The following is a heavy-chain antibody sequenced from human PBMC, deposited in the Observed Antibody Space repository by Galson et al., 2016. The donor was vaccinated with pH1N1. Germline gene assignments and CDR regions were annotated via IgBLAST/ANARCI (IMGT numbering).Heavy chain of an antibody. V-gene: IGHV4-61*09. D-gene: IGHD3-9*01. CDR1: GASISSGGYH. CDR3: ARDRSVLRYFDWLPNWFDP. CDR2: VYSSGRT. Sequence: TLSLTCTVSGASISSGGYHWSWIRRSAGKGLEWIGHVYSSGRTNYSPSLKRRVTISIDTSKNQFSLKLDSVTAAETAIYYCARDRSVLRYFDWLPNWFDPWGQGALVTVSS. J-gene: IGHJ5*02.